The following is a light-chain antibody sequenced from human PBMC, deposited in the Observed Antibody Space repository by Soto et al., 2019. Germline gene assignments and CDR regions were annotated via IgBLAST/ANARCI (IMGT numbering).Light chain of an antibody. V-gene: IGKV3-20*01. CDR3: QQYGSSPPMT. CDR1: QSVTTN. CDR2: DAF. J-gene: IGKJ5*01. Sequence: LVLTQSPVTLSVSPGGIATLYCRASQSVTTNLAWYQQKPGQAPRLLIYDAFTRATGIPARFSGSGSGTDFTLTISRLEPEDFAVYYCQQYGSSPPMTFGQGTRLEIK.